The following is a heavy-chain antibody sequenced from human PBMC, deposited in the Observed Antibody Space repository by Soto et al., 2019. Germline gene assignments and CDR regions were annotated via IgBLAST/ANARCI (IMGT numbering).Heavy chain of an antibody. Sequence: SLRLSCAASGFTFSSYSMNWVRQAPGKGLEWVSSISSSSSYIYYADSVKGRFTISRDNAKNSLYLQMNSLRAEDTAVYYCATYSGSYKVNWFDPWGQGTLVTVSS. CDR1: GFTFSSYS. V-gene: IGHV3-21*01. D-gene: IGHD3-10*01. CDR2: ISSSSSYI. J-gene: IGHJ5*02. CDR3: ATYSGSYKVNWFDP.